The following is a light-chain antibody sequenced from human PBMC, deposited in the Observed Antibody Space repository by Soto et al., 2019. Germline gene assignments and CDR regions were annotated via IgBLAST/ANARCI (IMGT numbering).Light chain of an antibody. Sequence: EIVLTQSPGTLSLSPGERATLSCRASQSVSSSYLAWYQQKPGQAPRLLIYGASSRATGIPDRFSGSGSGTDFTLTISRLEPEDFAVYYCQHYGSPPEKFVQGTKVEIK. CDR3: QHYGSPPEK. J-gene: IGKJ1*01. CDR2: GAS. CDR1: QSVSSSY. V-gene: IGKV3-20*01.